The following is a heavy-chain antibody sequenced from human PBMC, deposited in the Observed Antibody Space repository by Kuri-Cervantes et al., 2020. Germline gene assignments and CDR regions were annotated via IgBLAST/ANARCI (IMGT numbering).Heavy chain of an antibody. CDR3: ARAGPGNTMVRGVITRPRYFDY. CDR1: GGSISSSSYY. J-gene: IGHJ4*02. V-gene: IGHV4-39*07. D-gene: IGHD3-10*01. CDR2: IYYSGST. Sequence: SETLSLTCTVSGGSISSSSYYWGWIRQLPGKGLEWIGSIYYSGSTYYNPSLKSRVTISVDTSKNQFSLKLSSVTAADTAVYYCARAGPGNTMVRGVITRPRYFDYWGQGTLVTVSS.